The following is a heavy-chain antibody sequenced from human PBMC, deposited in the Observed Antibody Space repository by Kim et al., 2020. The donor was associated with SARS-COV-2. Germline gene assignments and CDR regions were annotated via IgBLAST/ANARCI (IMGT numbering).Heavy chain of an antibody. D-gene: IGHD1-20*01. CDR3: AKDNSALYYYYGMDV. J-gene: IGHJ6*02. Sequence: DSMKGRFTISRDNSKNTLYLQMGSLRAEDTAVYYCAKDNSALYYYYGMDVWGQGTTVTVSS. V-gene: IGHV3-23*01.